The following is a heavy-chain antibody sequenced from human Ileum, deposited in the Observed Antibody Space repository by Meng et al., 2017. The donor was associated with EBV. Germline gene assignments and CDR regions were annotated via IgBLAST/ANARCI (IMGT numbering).Heavy chain of an antibody. D-gene: IGHD1-26*01. CDR3: ARVEVGITSGDY. V-gene: IGHV1-18*01. CDR2: ISAYNGNT. CDR1: GYTFTNYG. J-gene: IGHJ4*02. Sequence: QAQLVQSGGAVKKPXASVKVSCKSSGYTFTNYGITWVRQAPGQGLEWMGWISAYNGNTNYAQTLQGRVTMTTDTSTSTAYMELGSLRSDDTAVYYCARVEVGITSGDYWGQGTLVTVSS.